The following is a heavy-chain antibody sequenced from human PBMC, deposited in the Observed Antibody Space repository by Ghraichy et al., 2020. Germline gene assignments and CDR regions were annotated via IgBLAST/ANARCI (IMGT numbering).Heavy chain of an antibody. CDR1: GFTFSSYW. Sequence: GGSLRLSCAASGFTFSSYWMHWVRQAPGKGLVWVSRINSDGSSTSYADSVKGRFTISRDNAKNTLYLQMNSLRAEDTAVYYCARGGGFFDLYFDYWGQGTLVTVSS. D-gene: IGHD3-9*01. V-gene: IGHV3-74*01. CDR2: INSDGSST. CDR3: ARGGGFFDLYFDY. J-gene: IGHJ4*02.